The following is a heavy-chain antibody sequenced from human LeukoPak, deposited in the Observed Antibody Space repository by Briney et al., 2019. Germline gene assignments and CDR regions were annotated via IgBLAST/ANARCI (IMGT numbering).Heavy chain of an antibody. D-gene: IGHD3-3*01. Sequence: SETLSLTCAVYGGSFSGYYWSWIRQPPGKGLEWIGEINHSGSTNYNPSLKSRVTISVDTSKNQFSLKLSSVTAADTAVYYCARRSDFWSGYRLGAFDIWGQGTMVTVSS. CDR2: INHSGST. CDR1: GGSFSGYY. CDR3: ARRSDFWSGYRLGAFDI. V-gene: IGHV4-34*01. J-gene: IGHJ3*02.